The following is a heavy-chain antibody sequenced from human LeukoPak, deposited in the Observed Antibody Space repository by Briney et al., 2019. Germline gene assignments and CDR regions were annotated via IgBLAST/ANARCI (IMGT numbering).Heavy chain of an antibody. V-gene: IGHV3-23*01. Sequence: GGSLRLSCTASGFTFSSYAMTWVRQAPGRGLEWVSAMGTSGDSPKYADSVKGRFTMSRDSSKNTVYLQMNSLRPEDTAVYYCARDWSADYWGQGTLVTVSS. CDR1: GFTFSSYA. CDR2: MGTSGDSP. J-gene: IGHJ4*02. CDR3: ARDWSADY.